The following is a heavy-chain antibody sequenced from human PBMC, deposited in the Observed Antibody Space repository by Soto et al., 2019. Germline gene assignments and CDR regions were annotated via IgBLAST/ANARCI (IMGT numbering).Heavy chain of an antibody. CDR3: ARTSITIFGVVITNYYYYMDV. D-gene: IGHD3-3*01. Sequence: SGPTLVNPTQTLTLACTFSGFSLSTSGMCVSWIRQPPGKALEWLARIDWDDDKYYSTSLKTRLTISKDTSKNQVVLTMTNMDPVDTATYYCARTSITIFGVVITNYYYYMDVWGKGTTVTVSS. CDR1: GFSLSTSGMC. CDR2: IDWDDDK. J-gene: IGHJ6*03. V-gene: IGHV2-70*11.